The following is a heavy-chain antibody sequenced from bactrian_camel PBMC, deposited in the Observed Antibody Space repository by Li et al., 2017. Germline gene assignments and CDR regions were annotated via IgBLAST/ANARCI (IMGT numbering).Heavy chain of an antibody. V-gene: IGHV3S53*01. CDR3: GNCWYGASCMY. Sequence: VQLVESGGGSVQPGGSLRLSCAAGYSYSVNCRAWFRQAPGKQREGVAGIFISSGRTEYTDSAKGRFTISKDNAKNTVYLQLNSLETEDMAMYYCGNCWYGASCMYWGQETQVTVS. J-gene: IGHJ4*01. CDR1: YSYSVNC. D-gene: IGHD6*01. CDR2: IFISSGRT.